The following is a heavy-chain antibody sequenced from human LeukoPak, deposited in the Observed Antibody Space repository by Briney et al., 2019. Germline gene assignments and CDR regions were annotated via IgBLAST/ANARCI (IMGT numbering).Heavy chain of an antibody. D-gene: IGHD3-3*01. V-gene: IGHV3-21*01. Sequence: PGGSLRLSCAASGFTFGSYSLKWVRQAPGKGLEWVSAISSSSTYIYYADSVKGRFTISRDNAKNSLYLQMNSLRDEDTAVYYCANSITIFGVADYWGQGTLVTVSS. CDR1: GFTFGSYS. CDR2: ISSSSTYI. J-gene: IGHJ4*02. CDR3: ANSITIFGVADY.